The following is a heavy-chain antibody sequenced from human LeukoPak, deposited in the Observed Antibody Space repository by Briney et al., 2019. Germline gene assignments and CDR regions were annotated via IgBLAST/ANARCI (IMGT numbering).Heavy chain of an antibody. CDR1: GFTFSSYS. V-gene: IGHV3-53*01. CDR2: IYSGGST. J-gene: IGHJ3*02. CDR3: ARLTMVLAFDI. Sequence: PGGSLRLSCAASGFTFSSYSMNWVRQAPGKGLEWVSVIYSGGSTYYADSVKGRFTISRDNSKNTLYLQMNSLRAEDTAVYYCARLTMVLAFDIWGRGTMVTVSS. D-gene: IGHD4/OR15-4a*01.